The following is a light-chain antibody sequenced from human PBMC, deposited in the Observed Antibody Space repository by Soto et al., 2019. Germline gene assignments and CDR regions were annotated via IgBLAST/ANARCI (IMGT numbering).Light chain of an antibody. Sequence: EIVMTQSPATLSVSPGERATLSCRVSQSVSSNLAWYQQKPGQTPKLLIYVASTRATGIPARFSGSVSETAFTLTISSLQSEDFAVYYCQQYNVWPLTFGGGTKVELK. CDR3: QQYNVWPLT. V-gene: IGKV3-15*01. J-gene: IGKJ4*01. CDR1: QSVSSN. CDR2: VAS.